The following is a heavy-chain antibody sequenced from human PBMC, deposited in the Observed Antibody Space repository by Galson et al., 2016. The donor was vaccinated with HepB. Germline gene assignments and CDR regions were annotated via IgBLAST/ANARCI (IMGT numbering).Heavy chain of an antibody. CDR3: VTYYYGMDV. CDR1: GFTFDDYA. CDR2: IRWNSGSI. D-gene: IGHD5-18*01. V-gene: IGHV3-9*01. J-gene: IGHJ6*02. Sequence: SLRLSCAASGFTFDDYAMHWVRQAPGKGLEWVSGIRWNSGSIGYADSVKCRFTISRDNAKNSLYLQMNSLYHCAKVDTAMVTYYYGMDVWGQGTTVTVSS.